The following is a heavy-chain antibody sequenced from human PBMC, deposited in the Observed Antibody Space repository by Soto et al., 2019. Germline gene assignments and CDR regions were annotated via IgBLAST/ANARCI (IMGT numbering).Heavy chain of an antibody. D-gene: IGHD2-8*02. V-gene: IGHV4-59*01. CDR2: IYYSGST. J-gene: IGHJ6*03. CDR1: GGSMGSYD. CDR3: ARKMGEKLVDQTGRYPDYYYYDMDV. Sequence: SSTVCGGSMGSYDGGWILKKKGKGLEWIGYIYYSGSTNYNPSLKSRVTISVDTSKNQYSLKLSSVTAADTAVYYCARKMGEKLVDQTGRYPDYYYYDMDVWGKGTTVTVSS.